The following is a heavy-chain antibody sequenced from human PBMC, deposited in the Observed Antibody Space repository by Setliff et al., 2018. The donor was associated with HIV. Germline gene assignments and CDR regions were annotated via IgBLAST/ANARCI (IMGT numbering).Heavy chain of an antibody. Sequence: GPVKVSCKTSGYTFTGYHMHWVRQAPGQGLEWMGWINPNSGGTIYAQKFQDRVTMTRDTSSSTAYMELSRLRSDDTAVYYCATGRDSSGYYFLADYWGRGTLVTV. J-gene: IGHJ4*02. CDR1: GYTFTGYH. V-gene: IGHV1-2*02. D-gene: IGHD3-22*01. CDR2: INPNSGGT. CDR3: ATGRDSSGYYFLADY.